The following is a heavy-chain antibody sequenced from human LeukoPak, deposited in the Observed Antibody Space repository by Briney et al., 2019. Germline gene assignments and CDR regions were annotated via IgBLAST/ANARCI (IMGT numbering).Heavy chain of an antibody. V-gene: IGHV3-30*18. CDR3: AKDGEAAAFDY. D-gene: IGHD6-13*01. CDR2: ISYDGSNK. Sequence: PGGSLRLSCAASGFTFSSYGMHWVRKAPGKGLEWVAVISYDGSNKYYADSVKGRFTTSRDNSKNALSLQMNSLRAEDTAVYYCAKDGEAAAFDYWGQGTLVTVSS. CDR1: GFTFSSYG. J-gene: IGHJ4*02.